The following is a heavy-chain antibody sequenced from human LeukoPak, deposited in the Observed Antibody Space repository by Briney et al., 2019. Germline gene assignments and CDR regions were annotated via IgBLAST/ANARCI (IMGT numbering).Heavy chain of an antibody. Sequence: ASVKVSCKASGYTFTGYYMHWVRQAPGQGLEWMGWINPNSGGTNYAQKFQGRVTMTRDTSISTAYMELSRLRSDDTAVYYCARSHRYSLYSSSWTEGYYFDYWGQGTLVTVSS. CDR3: ARSHRYSLYSSSWTEGYYFDY. CDR2: INPNSGGT. J-gene: IGHJ4*02. D-gene: IGHD6-13*01. CDR1: GYTFTGYY. V-gene: IGHV1-2*02.